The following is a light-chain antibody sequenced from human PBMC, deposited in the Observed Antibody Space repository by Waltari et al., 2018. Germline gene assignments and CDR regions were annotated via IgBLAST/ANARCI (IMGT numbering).Light chain of an antibody. CDR2: GTF. CDR1: QTIRTTY. V-gene: IGKV3-20*01. CDR3: QQYDISPLT. J-gene: IGKJ4*01. Sequence: IVLTQSPATLSLSPGEGATLSCRTSQTIRTTYLAWYQQKPGQAPTLLIYGTFSRATGIPDRFTGSGSGTDFSLTISSLEPEDFATYYCQQYDISPLTFGGGTKVEIK.